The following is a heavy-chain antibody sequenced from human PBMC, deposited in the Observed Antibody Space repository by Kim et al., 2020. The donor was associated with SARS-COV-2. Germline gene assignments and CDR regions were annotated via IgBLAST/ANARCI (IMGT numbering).Heavy chain of an antibody. J-gene: IGHJ4*02. CDR2: ISSSSSTI. CDR1: GFTFSSYS. CDR3: ARDLSYCSGGD. V-gene: IGHV3-48*04. D-gene: IGHD2-15*01. Sequence: GGSLRLSCAASGFTFSSYSMNWVRQAPGKGLEWVSYISSSSSTIYYADSVKGRFTISRDNAKNSLYLQMNSLRAEDTAVYYCARDLSYCSGGDWGQGTLVTVSS.